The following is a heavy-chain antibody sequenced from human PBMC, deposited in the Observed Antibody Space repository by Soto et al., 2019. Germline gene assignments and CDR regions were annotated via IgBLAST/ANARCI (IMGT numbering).Heavy chain of an antibody. V-gene: IGHV4-61*01. Sequence: PSETLSLTCTVSGGSVSSGSYYWSWIRQPPGKGLEWIGYIYYSGSTNYNPSLKSRVSISVDTSKNQFSLKLSSVTAADTAVYYCERGDYGGNYDYWGQGTLVTVSS. CDR3: ERGDYGGNYDY. CDR2: IYYSGST. D-gene: IGHD4-17*01. J-gene: IGHJ4*02. CDR1: GGSVSSGSYY.